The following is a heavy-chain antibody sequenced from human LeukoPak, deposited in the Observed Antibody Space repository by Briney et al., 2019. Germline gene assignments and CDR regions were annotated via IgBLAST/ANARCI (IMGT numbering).Heavy chain of an antibody. J-gene: IGHJ4*02. CDR1: GDSISSSSYY. Sequence: SETLSLTCTVSGDSISSSSYYWGWIRQPPGKGLEWIGSIFHSGSTYYNPSLKSRVTISVDTSKNQFSLKLSSVTAADTAVYYCARVGYSSSGNYYNDRGAFDYWGQGTLVTVSS. D-gene: IGHD3-10*01. CDR2: IFHSGST. CDR3: ARVGYSSSGNYYNDRGAFDY. V-gene: IGHV4-39*07.